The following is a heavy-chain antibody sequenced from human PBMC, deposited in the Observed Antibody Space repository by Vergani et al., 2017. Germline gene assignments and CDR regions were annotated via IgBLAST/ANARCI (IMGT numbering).Heavy chain of an antibody. CDR1: GGTFSSYT. CDR3: ARASGNTVTTNWFDP. V-gene: IGHV1-2*02. Sequence: VQLVQSGAEVKKPGSSVKVSCKASGGTFSSYTISWVRQAPGQGLEWMGWINPNSGGTNYAQKFQGRVTMTRDTSISTAYMELSRLRSDDTAVYYCARASGNTVTTNWFDPWGQGTLVTVSS. D-gene: IGHD4-17*01. J-gene: IGHJ5*02. CDR2: INPNSGGT.